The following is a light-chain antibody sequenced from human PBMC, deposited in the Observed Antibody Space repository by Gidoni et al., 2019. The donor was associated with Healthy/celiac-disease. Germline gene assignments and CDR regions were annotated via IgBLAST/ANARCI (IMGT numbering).Light chain of an antibody. CDR1: SSNIGAGYD. V-gene: IGLV1-40*01. CDR3: QSYDSSLSGWV. Sequence: QSVLTPPPSVSGAPGQRVTISCTGSSSNIGAGYDVHWYQQLPGTAPKLLIYGNSNRPSGVPDRFSCSKSGTSASLAITGLQAEDEADYYCQSYDSSLSGWVFDGGTKLTVL. J-gene: IGLJ3*02. CDR2: GNS.